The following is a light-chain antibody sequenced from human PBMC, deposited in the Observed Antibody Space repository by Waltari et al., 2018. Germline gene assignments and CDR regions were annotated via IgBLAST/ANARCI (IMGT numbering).Light chain of an antibody. Sequence: QSALTQPASVSGSPGQSVTILCAGTSNDVGGYNSVSWYQEHPAQAPRVIIYDVSDRPSGVSDRFSGSKSGNTASLTISGLQAEDEADYYCSSQSSNDVVLFGGGTKLTVL. CDR1: SNDVGGYNS. CDR2: DVS. J-gene: IGLJ2*01. V-gene: IGLV2-14*01. CDR3: SSQSSNDVVL.